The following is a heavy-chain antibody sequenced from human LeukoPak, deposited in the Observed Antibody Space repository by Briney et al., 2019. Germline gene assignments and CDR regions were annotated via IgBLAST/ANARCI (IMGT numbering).Heavy chain of an antibody. V-gene: IGHV3-23*01. CDR2: ISGSGGST. CDR3: AKVPDSSGYFNNYYMDV. D-gene: IGHD3-22*01. CDR1: GFTFSSNA. Sequence: GRSLRLSCAASGFTFSSNAMSWVRQAPGKGLEWVSGISGSGGSTYYADSVKGRFTISRDNSKNTLYLQMASLRAEDTAVYYCAKVPDSSGYFNNYYMDVWGKGTTVTVSS. J-gene: IGHJ6*03.